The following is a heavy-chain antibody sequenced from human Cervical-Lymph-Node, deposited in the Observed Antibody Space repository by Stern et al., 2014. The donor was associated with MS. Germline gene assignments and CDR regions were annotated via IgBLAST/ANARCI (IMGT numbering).Heavy chain of an antibody. CDR1: GFTFDSYA. Sequence: EVQLVESGGGLVQPGGSLRLSCAASGFTFDSYAMTWVRQAPGKGLEWVSGISGRGGSTYYTDSVKGRFTISRDNSKNTLFLQMNSLRAEDTAIYYCAKLLELFFRNPFDYWGQGTLVTVSS. CDR2: ISGRGGST. CDR3: AKLLELFFRNPFDY. V-gene: IGHV3-23*04. J-gene: IGHJ4*02. D-gene: IGHD1-7*01.